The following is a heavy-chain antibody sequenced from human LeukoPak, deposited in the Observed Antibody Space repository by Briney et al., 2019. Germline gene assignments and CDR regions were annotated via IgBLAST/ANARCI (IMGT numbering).Heavy chain of an antibody. J-gene: IGHJ6*03. Sequence: ASVKVSCKASGYTFTGYYMHWVRQAPGQGLEWMGWINPNSGGTNYAQKFQGRVTMTRDTSISTAYMELSSLRSEDTAVYYCAAFRLAAAGLYYYYMDVWGKGTTVTVSS. V-gene: IGHV1-2*02. D-gene: IGHD6-13*01. CDR3: AAFRLAAAGLYYYYMDV. CDR1: GYTFTGYY. CDR2: INPNSGGT.